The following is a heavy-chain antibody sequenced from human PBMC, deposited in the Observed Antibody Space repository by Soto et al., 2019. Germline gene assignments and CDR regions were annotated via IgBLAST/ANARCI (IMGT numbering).Heavy chain of an antibody. V-gene: IGHV3-30-3*01. CDR2: ISYDGSNK. D-gene: IGHD3-3*01. CDR3: ARGSRTIFGVVIIEAFDI. CDR1: GFTFSSYA. Sequence: QVQLVESGGGVVQPGRSLRLSCAASGFTFSSYAMLWVRQAPGKGLEWVAVISYDGSNKYYADSVKDRFTISRDNSKNTLYLQMNSLRAEDTAVYYCARGSRTIFGVVIIEAFDIWGQGTMVTVSS. J-gene: IGHJ3*02.